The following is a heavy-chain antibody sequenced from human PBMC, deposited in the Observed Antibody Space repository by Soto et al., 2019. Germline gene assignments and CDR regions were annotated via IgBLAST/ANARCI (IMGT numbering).Heavy chain of an antibody. Sequence: AAVKVSCQATGYIFIGYYMHWVRQAPGQGLEWMGWINPKSGGTNYVQKFRGRVTMTRDTSISTAYMELSRLRSDDTAVYYCERVHCCYYCRPGEWFYYYGMDVWGQGTKVTVSS. CDR3: ERVHCCYYCRPGEWFYYYGMDV. CDR1: GYIFIGYY. CDR2: INPKSGGT. V-gene: IGHV1-2*02. D-gene: IGHD3-10*01. J-gene: IGHJ6*02.